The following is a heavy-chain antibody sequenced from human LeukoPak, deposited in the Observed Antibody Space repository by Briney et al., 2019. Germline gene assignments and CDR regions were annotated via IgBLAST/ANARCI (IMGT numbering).Heavy chain of an antibody. CDR2: ISSNGGST. Sequence: QPGGSLRLSCSACGFTFSSYGMHWVRQAPGKGLECVSAISSNGGSTYYADSAKGRSTISRDNSKNTLYLPMSSLRAEVTAVYYCVKDSTTFIVFDYWGQGTLVTVSS. J-gene: IGHJ4*02. CDR3: VKDSTTFIVFDY. CDR1: GFTFSSYG. V-gene: IGHV3-64D*06. D-gene: IGHD2/OR15-2a*01.